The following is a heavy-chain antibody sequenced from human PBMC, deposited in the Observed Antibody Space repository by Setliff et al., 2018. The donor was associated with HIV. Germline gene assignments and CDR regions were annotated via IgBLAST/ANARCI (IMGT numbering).Heavy chain of an antibody. J-gene: IGHJ3*01. V-gene: IGHV4-39*07. D-gene: IGHD3-22*01. Sequence: SETLSLTCNVSGGSISSSSYYWGWIRQPPGKGLEWIGSCHYSGSTSYNPSLRSRVTISVDTSKNQFSLKLSSVTAADTAVYYCAREGDSSGYYRHWGQGTMVTVSS. CDR1: GGSISSSSYY. CDR3: AREGDSSGYYRH. CDR2: CHYSGST.